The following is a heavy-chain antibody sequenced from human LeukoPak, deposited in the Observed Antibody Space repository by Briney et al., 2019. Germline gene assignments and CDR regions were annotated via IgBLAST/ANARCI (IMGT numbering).Heavy chain of an antibody. CDR3: ARAPYDILTGYFLFDS. Sequence: SETLSLTCTVSGGSISSYYWSWIRQPAGKGLEWIGYIYHRGSTSYNPSLKSRVTISLDKSRNQFSLNLSSVTAADTAVYYCARAPYDILTGYFLFDSWGQGTLVTVSS. V-gene: IGHV4-59*12. D-gene: IGHD3-9*01. CDR1: GGSISSYY. J-gene: IGHJ4*02. CDR2: IYHRGST.